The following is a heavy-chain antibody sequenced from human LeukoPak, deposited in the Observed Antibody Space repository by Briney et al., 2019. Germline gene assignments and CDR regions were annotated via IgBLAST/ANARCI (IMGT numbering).Heavy chain of an antibody. CDR3: ARGTVYYGSGGYHDY. CDR1: GFTFRSYE. J-gene: IGHJ4*02. D-gene: IGHD3-10*01. CDR2: ISSSGKTK. Sequence: PGGSLRLSCAASGFTFRSYEMNWIRQAPGKGLEWVAYISSSGKTKHHADSVKGRFTISRDNAKNSLYLQMNSLRAEDTAVYYCARGTVYYGSGGYHDYWGQGTLVTVSS. V-gene: IGHV3-48*03.